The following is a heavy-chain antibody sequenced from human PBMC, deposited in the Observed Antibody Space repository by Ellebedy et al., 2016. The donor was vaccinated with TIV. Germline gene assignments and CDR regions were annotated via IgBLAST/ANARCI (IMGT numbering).Heavy chain of an antibody. CDR3: AKWGCAGGGCSPYFAVDV. CDR1: GFTFSNYA. Sequence: GESLKISCAASGFTFSNYAMGWVRQAPGKGLHWVSFISPTGGNPNYADSVRGRFPFSSDNSKNTVYLQMNSLRVEDTAVYYCAKWGCAGGGCSPYFAVDVWGQGTTVTVSS. J-gene: IGHJ6*02. CDR2: ISPTGGNP. V-gene: IGHV3-23*01. D-gene: IGHD2-15*01.